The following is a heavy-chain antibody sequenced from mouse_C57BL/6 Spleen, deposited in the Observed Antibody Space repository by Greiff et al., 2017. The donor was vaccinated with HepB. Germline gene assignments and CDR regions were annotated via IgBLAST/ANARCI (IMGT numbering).Heavy chain of an antibody. CDR1: GYAFSSSW. J-gene: IGHJ2*01. Sequence: VQLQESGPELVKPGASVKISCKASGYAFSSSWMNWVKQRPGKGLEWIGRIYPGDGDTNYNGKFKGKATLTADKSSSTAYMQLSSPTSEDSAVYFCARNGSSFDYWGQGTTLTVSS. D-gene: IGHD1-3*01. CDR3: ARNGSSFDY. CDR2: IYPGDGDT. V-gene: IGHV1-82*01.